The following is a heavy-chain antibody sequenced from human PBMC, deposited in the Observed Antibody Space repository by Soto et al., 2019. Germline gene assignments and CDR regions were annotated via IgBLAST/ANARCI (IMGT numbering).Heavy chain of an antibody. Sequence: SQTLSLTCAISGDSVSSNSAAWNWIRQSPSRGLEWLGRTYYRSKWFNDYAVSVESRITINADTSNNQFSLQLNSVTPEDTAVYYCARDRYSNPTPGMDVWGQGTTVTVSS. V-gene: IGHV6-1*01. CDR3: ARDRYSNPTPGMDV. CDR2: TYYRSKWFN. D-gene: IGHD4-4*01. J-gene: IGHJ6*02. CDR1: GDSVSSNSAA.